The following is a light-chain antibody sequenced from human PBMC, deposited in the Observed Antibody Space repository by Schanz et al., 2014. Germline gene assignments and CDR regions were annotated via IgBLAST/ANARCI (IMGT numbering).Light chain of an antibody. J-gene: IGLJ3*02. CDR2: EGS. CDR1: SSDIGSYNL. V-gene: IGLV2-14*02. Sequence: QSALTQPASVSGSPGQSITISCTGTSSDIGSYNLVSWYQQHPDKAPKLMIYEGSKRPSGVSNRFSGSKSGNTASLTISGLQAEDEADYYCASASSDPFYWVFGGGTKLTVL. CDR3: ASASSDPFYWV.